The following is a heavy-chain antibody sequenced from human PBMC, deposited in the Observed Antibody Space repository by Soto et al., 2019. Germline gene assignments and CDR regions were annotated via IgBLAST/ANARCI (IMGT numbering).Heavy chain of an antibody. CDR1: GGSISSSSYY. Sequence: SETLSLTCTVSGGSISSSSYYWGWIRQPPGKGLEWIGSIYYSGSTYYNPSLKSRVTISVDTSKNQFSLKLSSVTAADTAVYFCANGRYSYGYLGGFDYWGQGTLVTVSS. V-gene: IGHV4-39*01. CDR3: ANGRYSYGYLGGFDY. D-gene: IGHD5-18*01. CDR2: IYYSGST. J-gene: IGHJ4*02.